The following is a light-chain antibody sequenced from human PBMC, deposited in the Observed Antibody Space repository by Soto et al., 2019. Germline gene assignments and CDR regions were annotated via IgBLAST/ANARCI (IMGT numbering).Light chain of an antibody. CDR1: QSIAHY. J-gene: IGKJ2*03. V-gene: IGKV3-11*01. Sequence: ELVLTQSPATLSLSPGERATLSCRASQSIAHYLVWYQHKPGQAPRLLIYDASNRATGVPARFSGSGSGTDFTRTISGLEPEAFAGYYCHKGRVSFGQGTKLEIK. CDR2: DAS. CDR3: HKGRVS.